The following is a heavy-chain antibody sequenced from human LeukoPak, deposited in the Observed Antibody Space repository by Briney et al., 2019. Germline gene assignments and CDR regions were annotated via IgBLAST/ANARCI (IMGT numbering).Heavy chain of an antibody. J-gene: IGHJ5*02. Sequence: SETLSLTCTVSGDSISRCYWSWIRQSPGKGLEWIGYIYYSGSTNYNPSHKSRVTISVDTSENQIFLKLRSVTAADTAVYYCARTATKYQLGNWFDPWGQGTLVTVSS. CDR3: ARTATKYQLGNWFDP. V-gene: IGHV4-59*01. CDR1: GDSISRCY. D-gene: IGHD2-2*01. CDR2: IYYSGST.